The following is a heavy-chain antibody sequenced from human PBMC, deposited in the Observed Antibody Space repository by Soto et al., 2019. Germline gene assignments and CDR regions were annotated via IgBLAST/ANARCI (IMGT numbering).Heavy chain of an antibody. CDR2: IERKSQGGTT. Sequence: EVQLVESGGGLVKPGESLRLSCATSGLSFPNAWMNWVRQAPGKGLEWVGRIERKSQGGTTDYSAPVKGRFSISRDDSKETVYLQMSSLKTEDTAVYYCATDRGDYWGKGALVTVSS. V-gene: IGHV3-15*04. J-gene: IGHJ4*02. CDR1: GLSFPNAW. CDR3: ATDRGDY.